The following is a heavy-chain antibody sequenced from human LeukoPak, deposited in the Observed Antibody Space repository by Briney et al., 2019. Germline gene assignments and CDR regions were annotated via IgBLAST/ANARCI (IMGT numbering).Heavy chain of an antibody. D-gene: IGHD3-22*01. Sequence: PGGSLRLSCAASAFTFSIYAMSWVRQAPGKGLEWVSSISSSSSYIYYADSVKGRFTISRDNAKNSLYLQMNSLRAEDTAVYYCARGGPYYYDSSGYYYGYYYYYMDVWGKGTTVTVSS. J-gene: IGHJ6*03. CDR3: ARGGPYYYDSSGYYYGYYYYYMDV. V-gene: IGHV3-21*01. CDR1: AFTFSIYA. CDR2: ISSSSSYI.